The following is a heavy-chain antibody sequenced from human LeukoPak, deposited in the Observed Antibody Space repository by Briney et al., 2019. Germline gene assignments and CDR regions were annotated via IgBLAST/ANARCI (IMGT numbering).Heavy chain of an antibody. CDR3: AKEGYDILTGHSYYFDY. J-gene: IGHJ4*02. CDR2: ISYDGSNK. V-gene: IGHV3-30*18. CDR1: GFTFSSYW. D-gene: IGHD3-9*01. Sequence: GGSLRLSCAASGFTFSSYWMSWVRQAPGKGLEWVAVISYDGSNKYYADSVKGRFTISRDNSKNTLHLQMNSLRAEDTAVYYCAKEGYDILTGHSYYFDYWGQGTLVTVSS.